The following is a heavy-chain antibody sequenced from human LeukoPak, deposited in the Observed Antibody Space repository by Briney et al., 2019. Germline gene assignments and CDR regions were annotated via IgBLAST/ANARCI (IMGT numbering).Heavy chain of an antibody. V-gene: IGHV1-2*04. Sequence: GASVTVSCKASGYTFTGYYMHWVRQAPGQGREWMGWINLNSGGTNYAQKFQGWVTMTRDTSISTAYMELSRLRSDDTAVYYCARGYYDILTGPRDGDYYYGMDVWGQGTTVTVSS. D-gene: IGHD3-9*01. CDR2: INLNSGGT. J-gene: IGHJ6*02. CDR3: ARGYYDILTGPRDGDYYYGMDV. CDR1: GYTFTGYY.